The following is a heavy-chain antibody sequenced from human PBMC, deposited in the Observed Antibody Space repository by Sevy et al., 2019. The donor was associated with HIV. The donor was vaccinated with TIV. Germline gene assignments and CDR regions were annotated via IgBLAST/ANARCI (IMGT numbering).Heavy chain of an antibody. CDR1: GFTFSNYW. CDR3: ARPYRTDPFYYSGSSGYYYPTYFDY. V-gene: IGHV3-7*01. D-gene: IGHD3-22*01. CDR2: IRQDGSEK. J-gene: IGHJ4*02. Sequence: GESLKISCAASGFTFSNYWMSWVLQAPGKGLEWVANIRQDGSEKYFVDSVKGRFAISRDNAKNSLYLQMKSLRAEDTAVYYCARPYRTDPFYYSGSSGYYYPTYFDYWGQGTLVTVSS.